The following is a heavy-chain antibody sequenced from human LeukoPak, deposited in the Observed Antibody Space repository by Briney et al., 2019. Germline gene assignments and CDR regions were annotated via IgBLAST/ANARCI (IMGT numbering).Heavy chain of an antibody. D-gene: IGHD3-10*01. J-gene: IGHJ6*03. V-gene: IGHV3-30*04. Sequence: PGGSLRLSCAASGFTFSSYAMHWVRQAPGKGLEWVAVISYDGSNKYYADSVKGRFTISRDNSKNTLYLQMNSLRAEDTAVYYCARGGPRVRGVPRWAHYYMDVWGKGTTVTISS. CDR1: GFTFSSYA. CDR3: ARGGPRVRGVPRWAHYYMDV. CDR2: ISYDGSNK.